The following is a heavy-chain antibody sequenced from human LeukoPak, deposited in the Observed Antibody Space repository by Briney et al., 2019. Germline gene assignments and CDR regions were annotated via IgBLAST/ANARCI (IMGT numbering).Heavy chain of an antibody. V-gene: IGHV3-23*01. CDR3: AKDADAAVLFLFDY. CDR1: GFTFSSYA. D-gene: IGHD3-3*02. J-gene: IGHJ4*02. CDR2: ISGSGGST. Sequence: GTLRLSCAASGFTFSSYAMSWVRQAPGKGLEWVSAISGSGGSTYYADSVKGRFTIPRDSSKNTLYLQMNSLRAEDTAVYYCAKDADAAVLFLFDYWGQGTLVTVSS.